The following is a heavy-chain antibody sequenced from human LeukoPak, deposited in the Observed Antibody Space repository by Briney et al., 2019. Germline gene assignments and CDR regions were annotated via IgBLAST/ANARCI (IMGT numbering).Heavy chain of an antibody. Sequence: GGSLRLSCAASGFTFSTYGMNWVRQAPGKGLEWISYISSSGTTISYADSVKGRFTFSRDNAKNSLYLQMNSLRAEDTAVYSCARAGLGYSYGTGYYYYMDVWGKGTTVTVYS. CDR1: GFTFSTYG. J-gene: IGHJ6*03. D-gene: IGHD5-18*01. V-gene: IGHV3-48*04. CDR2: ISSSGTTI. CDR3: ARAGLGYSYGTGYYYYMDV.